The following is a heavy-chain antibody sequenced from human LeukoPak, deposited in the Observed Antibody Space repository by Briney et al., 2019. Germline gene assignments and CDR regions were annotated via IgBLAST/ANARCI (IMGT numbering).Heavy chain of an antibody. CDR2: MSWNGGAS. Sequence: GGSLRLSCAASGFIFDEYGMSWVRQVPGKGLEWVSGMSWNGGASGYAASVKGRFTISRDNAKNSLYLQMNSLRAEDTALYYCARASSWYPNWGQGTLVTVSS. J-gene: IGHJ4*02. D-gene: IGHD6-13*01. CDR3: ARASSWYPN. V-gene: IGHV3-20*04. CDR1: GFIFDEYG.